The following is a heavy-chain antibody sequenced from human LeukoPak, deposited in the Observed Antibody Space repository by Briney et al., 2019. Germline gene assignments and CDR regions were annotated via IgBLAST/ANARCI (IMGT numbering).Heavy chain of an antibody. V-gene: IGHV3-23*01. CDR2: ISGSGRGT. J-gene: IGHJ4*02. Sequence: GGSLRLSCATSGFTFSSHAMTWVRQAPGKGLEWVSAISGSGRGTYYADSVKGRFTISRDNSKNTLYLQMNGLRDEDTAVYYCAKDPLVRGVAYDYWGQGTLVTVSS. CDR1: GFTFSSHA. D-gene: IGHD3-10*01. CDR3: AKDPLVRGVAYDY.